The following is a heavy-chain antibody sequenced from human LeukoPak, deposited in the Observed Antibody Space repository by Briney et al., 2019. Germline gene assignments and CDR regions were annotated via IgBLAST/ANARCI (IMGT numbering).Heavy chain of an antibody. J-gene: IGHJ4*02. CDR1: GYTFTGYY. Sequence: GASVKVSCKASGYTFTGYYMHWVRQAPGQGLEWMRWINPNSVGTNYAQKFQGRVTMTRDTSISTAYMELSRLRSDDTAVYYCAREEGSGCYDSWGQGTMITVSS. V-gene: IGHV1-2*02. CDR3: AREEGSGCYDS. D-gene: IGHD6-19*01. CDR2: INPNSVGT.